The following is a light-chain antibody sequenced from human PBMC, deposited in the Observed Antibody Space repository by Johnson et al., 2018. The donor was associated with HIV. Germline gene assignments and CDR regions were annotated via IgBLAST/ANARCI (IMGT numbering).Light chain of an antibody. CDR2: DNN. CDR3: GTWDTSLTKGGV. J-gene: IGLJ1*01. V-gene: IGLV1-51*01. CDR1: NSNIGHNY. Sequence: QSVLTQPPSVSAAPGQKVTISCSGSNSNIGHNYVSWYQQLPGTAPKLLIYDNNKRPSGIPDRFSGSKSGTSATLGITGLQTGDEADYYCGTWDTSLTKGGVFGTGTKVTVL.